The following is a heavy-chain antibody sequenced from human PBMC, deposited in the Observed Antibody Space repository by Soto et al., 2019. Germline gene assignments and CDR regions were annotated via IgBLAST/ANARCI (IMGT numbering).Heavy chain of an antibody. D-gene: IGHD3-10*01. CDR3: ARDCGSGTYYQDYYYYGMDV. J-gene: IGHJ6*02. CDR1: GFTVSSTY. Sequence: GGSLRLSCAASGFTVSSTYMTWVRQAPGKGLEWVSFIYNGDTTYYADSVKGRFTISRNNSKNTLYLQMNSLRAEDTAVYYCARDCGSGTYYQDYYYYGMDVWGQGTTVTVSS. V-gene: IGHV3-53*01. CDR2: IYNGDTT.